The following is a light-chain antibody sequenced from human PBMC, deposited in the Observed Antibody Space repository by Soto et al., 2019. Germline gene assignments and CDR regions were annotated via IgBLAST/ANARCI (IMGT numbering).Light chain of an antibody. CDR2: DAS. CDR3: QQYDDLLAIT. J-gene: IGKJ5*01. V-gene: IGKV1-33*01. Sequence: DIQMTQSPSSLSASVGDRVTIACRASQDIRNYLNWYQQKPGKAPKLLIYDASNLETGVPSRFSGGGSGTHFTLTISSLQPEDFATYYCQQYDDLLAITFGQGTRLEIK. CDR1: QDIRNY.